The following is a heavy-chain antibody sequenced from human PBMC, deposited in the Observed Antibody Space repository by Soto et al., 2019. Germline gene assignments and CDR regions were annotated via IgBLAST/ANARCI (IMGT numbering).Heavy chain of an antibody. CDR3: ANPRGSRGQSVSGMDV. Sequence: QVQLVESGGGVVQPGRSLRLSCAASGFTFSSYGMHWVRQAPGKGLEWVAVISYEGSNKYDADSVKGRFTISRDNSKGTLYLQMNSLRAEDTAVYYCANPRGSRGQSVSGMDVWGQGTTVTFS. CDR1: GFTFSSYG. D-gene: IGHD6-19*01. V-gene: IGHV3-30*18. J-gene: IGHJ6*02. CDR2: ISYEGSNK.